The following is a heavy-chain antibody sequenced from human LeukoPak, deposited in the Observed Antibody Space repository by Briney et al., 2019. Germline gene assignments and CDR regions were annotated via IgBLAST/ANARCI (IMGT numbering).Heavy chain of an antibody. CDR3: ARSSSGWPFDY. D-gene: IGHD6-19*01. CDR2: IYNSGST. CDR1: GGSLSTYY. V-gene: IGHV4-59*08. J-gene: IGHJ4*02. Sequence: SETLSLTCTVSGGSLSTYYWSWIRQPPGKGLEWIGYIYNSGSTNYSPSLRSRVTISVDTSKNQFSLKLSSVTAADTAVYYCARSSSGWPFDYWGQGTLVTVSS.